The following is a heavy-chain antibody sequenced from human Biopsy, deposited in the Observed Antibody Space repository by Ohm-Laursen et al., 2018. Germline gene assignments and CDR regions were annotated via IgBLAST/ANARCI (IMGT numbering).Heavy chain of an antibody. J-gene: IGHJ4*02. D-gene: IGHD5-18*01. CDR3: AKARTLDTAIDFDY. Sequence: SETLSLTCIVSGDSISNSYWTWIRQPAGKGLEWIGRFYSSGSSSYNPPLKSRVTMSIDASMNQFSLKLTSVTAADTAVYYCAKARTLDTAIDFDYWGQGILVTVSS. CDR1: GDSISNSY. CDR2: FYSSGSS. V-gene: IGHV4-4*07.